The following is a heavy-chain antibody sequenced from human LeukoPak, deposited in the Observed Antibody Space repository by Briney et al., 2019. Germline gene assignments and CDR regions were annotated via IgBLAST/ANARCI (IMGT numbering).Heavy chain of an antibody. CDR2: LYYSGTT. J-gene: IGHJ4*02. D-gene: IGHD5-18*01. CDR3: ARVRRGYSYGLFDD. V-gene: IGHV4-59*01. Sequence: SETLSLTCTVSGCSISDSSWSWIRQAPGKGLEWIGHLYYSGTTNYNPSLKSRVTMSVNTSKNQFSLKLSFVTAADTAVYYWARVRRGYSYGLFDDWGQGTLVTVSS. CDR1: GCSISDSS.